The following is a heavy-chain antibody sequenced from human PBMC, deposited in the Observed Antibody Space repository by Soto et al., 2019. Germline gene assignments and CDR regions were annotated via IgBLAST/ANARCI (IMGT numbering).Heavy chain of an antibody. CDR1: GFTVSSNY. CDR2: IYSGGNT. Sequence: EVQLVETGGGSIQPGGSLRLSCTASGFTVSSNYMTWVRQAPGKGLEWVSVIYSGGNTYYADSVKGRFTSSRDKSKNTLYLQMNSLRAEDTAVYYCAGATGRYWGQGTLVTVSS. CDR3: AGATGRY. D-gene: IGHD1-1*01. V-gene: IGHV3-53*02. J-gene: IGHJ4*02.